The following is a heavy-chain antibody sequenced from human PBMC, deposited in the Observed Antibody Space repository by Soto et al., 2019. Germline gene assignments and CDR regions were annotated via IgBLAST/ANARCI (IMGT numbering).Heavy chain of an antibody. Sequence: QVQLVESGGGVVQPGRSLRLSCAASGFTFSRYAMHWVRQAPGKVLEWVAVISYDGSNEYYADSVKGRFTISKDNSKNTLYLQMNSLRAEATAVYYCARGSHSSTWPESFQHWGQGTLLTVSS. J-gene: IGHJ1*01. D-gene: IGHD6-13*01. CDR3: ARGSHSSTWPESFQH. V-gene: IGHV3-30-3*01. CDR2: ISYDGSNE. CDR1: GFTFSRYA.